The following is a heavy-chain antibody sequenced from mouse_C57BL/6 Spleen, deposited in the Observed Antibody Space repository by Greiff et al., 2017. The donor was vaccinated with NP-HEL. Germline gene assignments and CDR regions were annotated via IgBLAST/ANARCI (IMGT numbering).Heavy chain of an antibody. V-gene: IGHV1-82*01. CDR3: ATYDALYAMDY. CDR2: IYPGDGDT. J-gene: IGHJ4*01. CDR1: GYAFSSSW. Sequence: VQLQESGPELVKPGASVKISCKASGYAFSSSWMNWVKQRPGKGLEWIGRIYPGDGDTNYNGKFKGKATLTADKSSSTAYMQLSSLTSEDSAVYFCATYDALYAMDYWGQGTSVTVSS. D-gene: IGHD2-12*01.